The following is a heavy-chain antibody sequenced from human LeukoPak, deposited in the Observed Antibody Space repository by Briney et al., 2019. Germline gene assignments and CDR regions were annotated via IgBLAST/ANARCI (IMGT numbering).Heavy chain of an antibody. V-gene: IGHV1-69*04. CDR2: IIPILGIA. D-gene: IGHD3-22*01. J-gene: IGHJ4*02. Sequence: GASVKVSCKASGGTFSSYAISWVRQAPGQGLEWMGRIIPILGIANYAQKFQGRVTITADKSTSTAYMELSSLRSEDTAVYYCARDPSYYDSSGYYPADGYWGQGTLVTVSS. CDR1: GGTFSSYA. CDR3: ARDPSYYDSSGYYPADGY.